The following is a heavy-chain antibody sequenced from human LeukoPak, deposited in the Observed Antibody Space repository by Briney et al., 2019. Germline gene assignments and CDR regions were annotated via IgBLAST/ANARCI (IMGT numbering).Heavy chain of an antibody. J-gene: IGHJ5*02. CDR2: MNPNSGNT. CDR3: ARGGSVLWFGELWFDP. D-gene: IGHD3-10*01. CDR1: GYTSTSYD. V-gene: IGHV1-8*01. Sequence: ASVKVSCKASGYTSTSYDINWVRQATGQGLEWMGWMNPNSGNTGYAQKFQGRVTMTRNTFISTTYMELSSLRSEDTAVYYCARGGSVLWFGELWFDPWDQGTLVTVSS.